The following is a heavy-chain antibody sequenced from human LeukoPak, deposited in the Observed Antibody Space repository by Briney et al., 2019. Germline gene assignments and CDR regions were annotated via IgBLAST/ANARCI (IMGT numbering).Heavy chain of an antibody. Sequence: GGSLRLSCAASGFTFSSYWMHWVRQAPRKGLVWVSRINSDGSSTSYADSVKGRFTISRDNAKNTLYLQMNSLRAEDTAVYYCAPGRGMARGVIWFDPWGQGTLVTVSS. J-gene: IGHJ5*02. CDR1: GFTFSSYW. CDR3: APGRGMARGVIWFDP. CDR2: INSDGSST. D-gene: IGHD3-10*01. V-gene: IGHV3-74*01.